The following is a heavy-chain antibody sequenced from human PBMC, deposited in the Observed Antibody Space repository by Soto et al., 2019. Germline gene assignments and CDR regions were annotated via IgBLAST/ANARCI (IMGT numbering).Heavy chain of an antibody. J-gene: IGHJ6*02. Sequence: QVQVQESGPGLVKPSQTLSLTCTVSGGSISSGGYYWNWIRQHPGKGLEWIGYIYYSGSTYYNPSLKRRVTISVDTSKNQFSLKLTSVTAADTAVYYCARGKLWFGELENYYYGMDVWGQGTTVTVSS. CDR3: ARGKLWFGELENYYYGMDV. D-gene: IGHD3-10*01. CDR2: IYYSGST. CDR1: GGSISSGGYY. V-gene: IGHV4-31*03.